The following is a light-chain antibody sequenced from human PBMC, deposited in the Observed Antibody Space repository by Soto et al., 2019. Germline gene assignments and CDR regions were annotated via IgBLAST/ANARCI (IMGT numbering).Light chain of an antibody. CDR1: ESISAY. CDR3: QQRSSGYS. Sequence: IVLTQSPATLSLSPGERATLSCWASESISAYLAWYQQKGGQAPRVLVYDAVYRAIGLPARFSGSGFGTNFTLTINSLEPVDSAVYYCQQRSSGYSFGPGTKLDIK. V-gene: IGKV3-11*01. J-gene: IGKJ2*01. CDR2: DAV.